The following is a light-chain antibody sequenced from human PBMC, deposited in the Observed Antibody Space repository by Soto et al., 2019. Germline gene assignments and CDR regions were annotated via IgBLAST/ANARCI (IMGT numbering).Light chain of an antibody. J-gene: IGKJ4*01. V-gene: IGKV4-1*01. CDR2: WAS. CDR1: QSVLFSSNNKNY. CDR3: QQYYITPLT. Sequence: DIVMTQSPDSLAVSLGERATINCKSSQSVLFSSNNKNYLAWYQQKPGQPPKLLIYWASTRESGVPDRFSGSGSGTHFTLTISSLQAGDAAVYFCQQYYITPLTFGGGTRLEI.